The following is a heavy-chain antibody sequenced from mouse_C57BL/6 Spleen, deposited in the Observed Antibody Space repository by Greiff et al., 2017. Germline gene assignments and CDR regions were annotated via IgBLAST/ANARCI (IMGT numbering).Heavy chain of an antibody. J-gene: IGHJ2*01. CDR3: ARSTVGGCDY. Sequence: VQLQQSGPELVKPGASVKISCKASGYAFSSSWMNWVKQRPGKGLGWIGRIYPGDGDTNYNGKFKGKATLTADKSSSTAYMQLSSLTSDDSAVYFCARSTVGGCDYWGQGTTLTVSS. CDR2: IYPGDGDT. V-gene: IGHV1-82*01. D-gene: IGHD1-1*01. CDR1: GYAFSSSW.